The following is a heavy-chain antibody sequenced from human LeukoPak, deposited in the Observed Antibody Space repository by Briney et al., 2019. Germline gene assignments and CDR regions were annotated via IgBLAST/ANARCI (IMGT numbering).Heavy chain of an antibody. CDR1: GFTFDDYA. D-gene: IGHD3-10*01. CDR2: ISWNSGSI. CDR3: ARSYGSGRPYMDV. Sequence: GGSLRLSCAASGFTFDDYAMHWVRQAPGKGLEWVSGISWNSGSIGYADSVKGRFTISRDNAKNSLYLQMNSLRAEDTAVYYCARSYGSGRPYMDVWGQGTTVTVSS. V-gene: IGHV3-9*01. J-gene: IGHJ6*02.